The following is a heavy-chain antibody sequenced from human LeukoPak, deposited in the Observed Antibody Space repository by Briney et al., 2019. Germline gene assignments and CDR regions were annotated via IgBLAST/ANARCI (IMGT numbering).Heavy chain of an antibody. CDR1: GGSIGSYF. Sequence: PSETLSLTCTVSGGSIGSYFWSWIRQSPGKRLEWIGYIHNSGSTNYKPSLRGRVTISIDTSKNQFSLNLISVTVADTAVYYCAREIPGDWYFDLWGRGTLVTVSS. J-gene: IGHJ2*01. D-gene: IGHD2-21*01. CDR3: AREIPGDWYFDL. V-gene: IGHV4-59*01. CDR2: IHNSGST.